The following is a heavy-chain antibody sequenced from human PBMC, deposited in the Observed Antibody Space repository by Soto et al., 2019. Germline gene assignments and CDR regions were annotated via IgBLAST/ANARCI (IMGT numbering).Heavy chain of an antibody. Sequence: PSETLSLTCTVSGVSISSSSYYWGWIRQPPGKGLEWIGSIYYSGSTYYNPSLKSRVTISVDTSKNQFSLKLSSVTAADTAVYYCASQFRYAGAYYGMDVWGQGTTVTVS. J-gene: IGHJ6*02. D-gene: IGHD3-16*01. V-gene: IGHV4-39*01. CDR2: IYYSGST. CDR3: ASQFRYAGAYYGMDV. CDR1: GVSISSSSYY.